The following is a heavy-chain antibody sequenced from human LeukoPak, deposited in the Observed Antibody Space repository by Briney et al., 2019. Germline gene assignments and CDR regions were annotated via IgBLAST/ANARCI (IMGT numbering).Heavy chain of an antibody. J-gene: IGHJ3*02. D-gene: IGHD3-22*01. CDR3: AQLITYYYDSSGYYGNAFDI. Sequence: GASVKVSCKASGYTFTGYYMHWVRQAPGQGLEWMGRIHTNSGGTNYAQKFQGRVTMTRDTSISTAYMELSRLRSDDTAVYYCAQLITYYYDSSGYYGNAFDIWGQGTMVTVSS. CDR1: GYTFTGYY. CDR2: IHTNSGGT. V-gene: IGHV1-2*06.